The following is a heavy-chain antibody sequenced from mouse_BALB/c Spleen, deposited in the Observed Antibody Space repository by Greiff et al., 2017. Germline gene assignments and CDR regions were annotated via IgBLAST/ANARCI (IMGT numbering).Heavy chain of an antibody. J-gene: IGHJ4*01. V-gene: IGHV1S137*01. CDR2: ISTYYGDA. D-gene: IGHD2-4*01. CDR1: GYTFTDYA. Sequence: QVQLQQSGAELVRPGVSVKISCKGSGYTFTDYAMHWVKQSHAKSLEWIGVISTYYGDASYNQKFKGKATMTVDKSSSTAYMELARLTSEDSAIYYCARKGMITTGDYYAMDYWGQGTSVTVSS. CDR3: ARKGMITTGDYYAMDY.